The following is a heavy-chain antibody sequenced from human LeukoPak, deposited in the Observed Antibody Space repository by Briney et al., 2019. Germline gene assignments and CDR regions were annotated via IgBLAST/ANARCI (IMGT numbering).Heavy chain of an antibody. V-gene: IGHV1-2*02. Sequence: ASVKVSCKASVYTFTGYYMHWVRQAPGQGLGGMGWINPNSGGTNYAQKFQGRVTMTRDTSISTAYMELSRLRSDDTAVYYCASEFGYCSGGSCYSDPTEYFQHWGQGTLVTVSS. CDR2: INPNSGGT. D-gene: IGHD2-15*01. CDR1: VYTFTGYY. CDR3: ASEFGYCSGGSCYSDPTEYFQH. J-gene: IGHJ1*01.